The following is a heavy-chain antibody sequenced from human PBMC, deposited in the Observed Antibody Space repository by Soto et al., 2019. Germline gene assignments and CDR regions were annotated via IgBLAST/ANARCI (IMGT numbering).Heavy chain of an antibody. CDR3: ARGSFFTFNY. D-gene: IGHD3-3*01. CDR1: GGSISSGY. CDR2: IYYSGST. J-gene: IGHJ4*02. Sequence: SETLSLTCTVSGGSISSGYWSWIRQPPGKGLEWLGYIYYSGSTNYDPSLKSRVTISVDTSKNQFSLKLTSVTAADTAVYYCARGSFFTFNYWGQGTLVTVSS. V-gene: IGHV4-59*01.